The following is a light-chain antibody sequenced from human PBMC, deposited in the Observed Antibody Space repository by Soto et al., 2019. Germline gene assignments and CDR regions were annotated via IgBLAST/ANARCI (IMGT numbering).Light chain of an antibody. CDR3: QSCDNTLSGCF. J-gene: IGLJ1*01. CDR1: SANIGADSD. Sequence: QSVLTQPPSVSAAPGQRVTISCTGSSANIGADSDVHWYQQLPGTAPKLLISHNNNRPSGVPDRFSGSKSGTSASLAITGLQAEDEADYYCQSCDNTLSGCFFXSGTKLTVL. CDR2: HNN. V-gene: IGLV1-40*01.